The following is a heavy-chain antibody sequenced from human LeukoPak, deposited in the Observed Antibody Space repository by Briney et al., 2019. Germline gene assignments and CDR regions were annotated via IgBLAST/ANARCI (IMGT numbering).Heavy chain of an antibody. J-gene: IGHJ4*02. CDR2: IYYSGST. CDR1: GGFISSSSYY. V-gene: IGHV4-39*07. Sequence: KTSETLSLTCTVSGGFISSSSYYWGWIRQPPGKGLEWIGSIYYSGSTYYNPSLKSRVTISVDTSKNQFSLKLSSVTAADTAVYYCARDGNKDSWYFDYWGQGTLVTVSS. CDR3: ARDGNKDSWYFDY. D-gene: IGHD6-13*01.